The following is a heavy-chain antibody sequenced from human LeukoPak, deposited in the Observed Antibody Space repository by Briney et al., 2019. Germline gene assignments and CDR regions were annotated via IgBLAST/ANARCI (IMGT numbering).Heavy chain of an antibody. Sequence: PGGSLRLSCAASGFTFSSYEMNWVRQAPGKGLEWVSYISSSGSTICYADSVKGRFTISRDNAKNSLYLQMNSLRAEDTAVYYCARYSGSSMGGFILPYDYWGQATLVTVSS. CDR3: ARYSGSSMGGFILPYDY. CDR1: GFTFSSYE. D-gene: IGHD3-16*01. J-gene: IGHJ4*02. CDR2: ISSSGSTI. V-gene: IGHV3-48*03.